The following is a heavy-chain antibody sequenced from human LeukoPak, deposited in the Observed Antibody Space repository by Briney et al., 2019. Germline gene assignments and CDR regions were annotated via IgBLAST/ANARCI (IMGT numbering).Heavy chain of an antibody. CDR3: ARDKNTAMAFDY. V-gene: IGHV3-7*01. J-gene: IGHJ4*02. D-gene: IGHD5-18*01. Sequence: GGSLRLSCAASGFTFSSYWMTWVRQAPGKGLEWVANIKQDGSEKYYVDSLEGRFTISRDNSKNTLYLQMNSLRAEDTAVYYCARDKNTAMAFDYWGQGTLVTVSS. CDR2: IKQDGSEK. CDR1: GFTFSSYW.